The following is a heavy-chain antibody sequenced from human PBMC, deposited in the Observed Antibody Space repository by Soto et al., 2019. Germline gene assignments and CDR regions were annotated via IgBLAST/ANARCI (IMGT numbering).Heavy chain of an antibody. J-gene: IGHJ6*02. D-gene: IGHD3-16*01. V-gene: IGHV1-46*01. Sequence: QVQLVQSGAEVKQPGASVKLSCRASGYTFTSYYIHWVRQAPGQGPAWMGIINPGGGSTSSAQKFQGRRTVTRDTSTSTVFMDLSHLTSEDTAVYYCARDATVALTFHYYGMDVWGQGTTVTVS. CDR3: ARDATVALTFHYYGMDV. CDR2: INPGGGST. CDR1: GYTFTSYY.